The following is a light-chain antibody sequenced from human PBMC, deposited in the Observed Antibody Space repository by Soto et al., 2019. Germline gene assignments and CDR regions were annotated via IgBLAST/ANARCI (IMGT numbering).Light chain of an antibody. Sequence: EIVMTQSPATLSVSPGERATLSCRASQSISSNLAWYQQKPGQAPRLLIYGASTRATGIPASFSGSGSGTEFTLAISSLRSEDFAVYYCQQYNSWPRTFGQGTKV. CDR1: QSISSN. CDR2: GAS. CDR3: QQYNSWPRT. V-gene: IGKV3-15*01. J-gene: IGKJ1*01.